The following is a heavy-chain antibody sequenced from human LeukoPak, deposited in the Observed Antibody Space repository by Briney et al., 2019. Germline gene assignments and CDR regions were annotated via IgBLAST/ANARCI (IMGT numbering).Heavy chain of an antibody. J-gene: IGHJ4*02. D-gene: IGHD3-22*01. Sequence: KPSETLSLTCTVSGGSISSYYWSWIRQAPGKGLEWLAYIDISSGHTNYAESVKGRLTISRDNAENSLYLQMNSLRTEDTAVYYCARMYYYYDSSDYFPGDPLFDYWGQGMLVAVSS. V-gene: IGHV3-11*06. CDR2: IDISSGHT. CDR3: ARMYYYYDSSDYFPGDPLFDY. CDR1: GGSISSYY.